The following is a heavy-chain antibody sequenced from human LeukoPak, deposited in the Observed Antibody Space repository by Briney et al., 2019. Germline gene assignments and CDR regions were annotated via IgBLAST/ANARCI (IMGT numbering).Heavy chain of an antibody. Sequence: GGSLRLSCAASGFTFSTYAMSWARQAPGKRLEWVSAISGSDDGTYYANSVKGRFTISRDNSRNTLYLQMNSLRAEDTAVYYCAKEGDYYDSSGYFELYGYYFDYWGQGTLVTVSS. CDR3: AKEGDYYDSSGYFELYGYYFDY. V-gene: IGHV3-23*01. J-gene: IGHJ4*02. CDR2: ISGSDDGT. D-gene: IGHD3-22*01. CDR1: GFTFSTYA.